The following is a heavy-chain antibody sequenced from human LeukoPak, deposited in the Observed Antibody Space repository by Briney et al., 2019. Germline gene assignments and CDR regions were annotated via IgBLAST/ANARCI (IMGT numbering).Heavy chain of an antibody. CDR3: AKVSIAAAGKFDY. Sequence: GGSLTLSCAASGFTFSSYAMSWVRQAPGKGLEWVSSISGSGGSTYYADSVKGRFTISRDNPKNTLYLQMNSLRAEHTAVYYCAKVSIAAAGKFDYWGQGTLVTVSS. D-gene: IGHD6-13*01. CDR1: GFTFSSYA. CDR2: ISGSGGST. V-gene: IGHV3-23*01. J-gene: IGHJ4*02.